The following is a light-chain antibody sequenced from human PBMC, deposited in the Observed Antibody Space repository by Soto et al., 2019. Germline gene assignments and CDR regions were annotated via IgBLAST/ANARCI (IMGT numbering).Light chain of an antibody. CDR1: QSVSSN. J-gene: IGKJ1*01. CDR2: GAS. CDR3: QQYDNWPPLT. Sequence: EIVMTQSPATLSVSPGERATLSCRASQSVSSNLAWYQQKPGQALRLLIYGASTRATGIPARFSGSGSGTEFTLTISGLQSEDFAVYHCQQYDNWPPLTFGQGTNVEIK. V-gene: IGKV3-15*01.